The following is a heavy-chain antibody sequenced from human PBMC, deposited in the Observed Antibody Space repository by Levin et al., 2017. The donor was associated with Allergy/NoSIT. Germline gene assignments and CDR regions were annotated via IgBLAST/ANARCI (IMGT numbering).Heavy chain of an antibody. J-gene: IGHJ4*02. CDR1: GFTFSSYA. D-gene: IGHD6-13*01. V-gene: IGHV3-30-3*01. Sequence: LSLTCAASGFTFSSYAMHWVRQAPGKGLEWVAVISYDGSNKYYADSVKGRFTISRDNSKNTLYLQMNSLRAEDTAVYYCARVIAAAGILFDYWGQGTLVTVSS. CDR2: ISYDGSNK. CDR3: ARVIAAAGILFDY.